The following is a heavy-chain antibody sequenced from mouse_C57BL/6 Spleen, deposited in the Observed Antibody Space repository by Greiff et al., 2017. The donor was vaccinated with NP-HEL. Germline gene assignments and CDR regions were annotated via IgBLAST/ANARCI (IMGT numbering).Heavy chain of an antibody. V-gene: IGHV1-22*01. J-gene: IGHJ3*01. Sequence: EVQLQQSGPELVKPGASVKMSCKASGYTFTDSNMHWVKQSHGKSLEWIGYINPNNGGTSYNQKFKGKATLTVNKSSSTAYMALRRLTSEDSAVYYCAREKNYYSGSSWCAYWGQGTLVTVSA. CDR2: INPNNGGT. D-gene: IGHD1-1*01. CDR1: GYTFTDSN. CDR3: AREKNYYSGSSWCAY.